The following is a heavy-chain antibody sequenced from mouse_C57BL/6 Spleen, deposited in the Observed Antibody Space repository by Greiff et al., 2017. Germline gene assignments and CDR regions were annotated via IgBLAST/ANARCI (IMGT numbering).Heavy chain of an antibody. D-gene: IGHD2-1*01. CDR2: IYPGDGDT. Sequence: VQLQESGPELVKPGASVKISCKASGYAFSSSWMNWVKQRPGKGLEWIGRIYPGDGDTNYNGKFKGKATLTADKSSSTAYMQLSSLTSEDSAVCFCARFDGNYVYFDYWGQGTTLTVSS. CDR3: ARFDGNYVYFDY. V-gene: IGHV1-82*01. CDR1: GYAFSSSW. J-gene: IGHJ2*01.